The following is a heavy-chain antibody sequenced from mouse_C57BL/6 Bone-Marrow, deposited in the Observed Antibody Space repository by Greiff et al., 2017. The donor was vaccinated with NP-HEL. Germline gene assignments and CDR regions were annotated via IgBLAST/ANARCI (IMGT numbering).Heavy chain of an antibody. CDR1: GYTFTDYY. V-gene: IGHV1-26*01. CDR3: ASFSWDPYAMDY. J-gene: IGHJ4*01. Sequence: VQLQQSGPELVKPGASVKISCKASGYTFTDYYMNWVKQSHGKSLEWIGDINPNNGGTSYNQKFKGKATLTVDKSSSTAYMELRSLTSEDSAVYYCASFSWDPYAMDYWGQGTSVTVSS. CDR2: INPNNGGT. D-gene: IGHD4-1*01.